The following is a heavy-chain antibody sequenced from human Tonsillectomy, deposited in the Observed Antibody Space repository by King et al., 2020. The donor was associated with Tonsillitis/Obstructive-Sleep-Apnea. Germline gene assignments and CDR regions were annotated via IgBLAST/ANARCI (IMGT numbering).Heavy chain of an antibody. J-gene: IGHJ3*02. D-gene: IGHD4-11*01. CDR1: GYSFTSYW. V-gene: IGHV5-51*01. Sequence: VQLVESGAEVKKPGESLKISCKGSGYSFTSYWIGWVRQMPGKGLEWMGIIYPGDSDTRYSPSFQGQVTISADKSISTAYLQWSSLKASDTAMYYCARQNDYSAPGDAFDIWGQGTMVTVSS. CDR3: ARQNDYSAPGDAFDI. CDR2: IYPGDSDT.